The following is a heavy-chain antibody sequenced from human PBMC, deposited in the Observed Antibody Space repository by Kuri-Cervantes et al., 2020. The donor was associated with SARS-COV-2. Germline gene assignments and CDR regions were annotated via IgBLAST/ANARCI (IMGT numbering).Heavy chain of an antibody. V-gene: IGHV3-48*01. Sequence: GESLKISCAASGFTFSSYSMNWVRQAPGKGLEWVSYISSSSSTIYYADSVKGRFTISRDNAKNSLYLQMNSLRAEDTAVYYCAKLAGTDGYYYYMDVWGKGTTVTVSS. D-gene: IGHD1-1*01. CDR2: ISSSSSTI. CDR1: GFTFSSYS. J-gene: IGHJ6*03. CDR3: AKLAGTDGYYYYMDV.